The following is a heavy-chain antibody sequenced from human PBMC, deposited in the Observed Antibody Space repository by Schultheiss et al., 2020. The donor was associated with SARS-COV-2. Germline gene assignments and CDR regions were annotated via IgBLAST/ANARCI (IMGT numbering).Heavy chain of an antibody. CDR2: ISSSSSYI. D-gene: IGHD6-19*01. J-gene: IGHJ4*02. CDR1: GFTFSSYG. CDR3: ARPARVGPVAGTPHLYY. V-gene: IGHV3-21*01. Sequence: GGSLRLSCAASGFTFSSYGMHWVRQAPGKGLEWVSSISSSSSYIYYADSVKGRFSISRDNSKNTLYLQMNSLRAEDTAVYYCARPARVGPVAGTPHLYYWGQGTLVTVSS.